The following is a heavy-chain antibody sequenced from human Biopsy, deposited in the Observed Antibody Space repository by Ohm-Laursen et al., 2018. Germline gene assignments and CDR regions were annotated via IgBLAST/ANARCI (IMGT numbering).Heavy chain of an antibody. Sequence: SETLSLTCAVDGGSFSGYDWTWIRQPPGKGLEWVGEFSHTGTTIYNPSLESRLTISVDKSKNHFSLRLTSVTAADTATYFCARGPYGDNAGAFDVWGQGTVATVSS. CDR1: GGSFSGYD. CDR3: ARGPYGDNAGAFDV. CDR2: FSHTGTT. D-gene: IGHD4/OR15-4a*01. V-gene: IGHV4-34*01. J-gene: IGHJ3*01.